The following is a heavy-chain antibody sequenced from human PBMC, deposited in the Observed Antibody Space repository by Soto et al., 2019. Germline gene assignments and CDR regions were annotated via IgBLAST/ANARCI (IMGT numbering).Heavy chain of an antibody. CDR3: AADWSNRPFDF. Sequence: QMQLVQSGPEVKKPGTSVKVSCKASGFTLTSADVQWVRQTRGQRLEWIGWIVGGSGSTNYAQQFQGRLAITRDMSTSTVCMELSSLRSEDTTVYYCAADWSNRPFDFWGQGTLVTVSS. V-gene: IGHV1-58*01. CDR1: GFTLTSAD. J-gene: IGHJ4*02. CDR2: IVGGSGST. D-gene: IGHD3-3*01.